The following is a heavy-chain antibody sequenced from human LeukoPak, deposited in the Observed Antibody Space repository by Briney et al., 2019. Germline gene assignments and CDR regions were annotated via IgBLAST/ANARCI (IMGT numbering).Heavy chain of an antibody. CDR1: SGSISSSSYY. D-gene: IGHD6-13*01. CDR3: ARVPSTSWNIDY. V-gene: IGHV4-39*07. Sequence: PSETLSLTCTESSGSISSSSYYWGWIRQPPGKGLEWIGNIYYSGLTYYNPSLKSRVSLSVDTSKNQFSLKLHSVTAADTAAYYCARVPSTSWNIDYWGQGILVTVSS. J-gene: IGHJ4*02. CDR2: IYYSGLT.